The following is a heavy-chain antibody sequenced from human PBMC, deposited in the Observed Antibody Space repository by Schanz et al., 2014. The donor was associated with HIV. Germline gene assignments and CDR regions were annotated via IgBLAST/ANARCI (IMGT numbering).Heavy chain of an antibody. CDR3: ARGPKWEGLMDV. CDR1: GYGFTGFG. CDR2: MNPSTGNS. D-gene: IGHD1-26*01. V-gene: IGHV1-8*01. J-gene: IGHJ6*02. Sequence: QVQEVQSGRETKKPGDSVKVSCRTSGYGFTGFGISWVRQASGLGLEWMGWMNPSTGNSGYAQMFQVRVTMTRDTSISTAYLEVDSLKSEGTAVYYCARGPKWEGLMDVWGQGTTVIVSS.